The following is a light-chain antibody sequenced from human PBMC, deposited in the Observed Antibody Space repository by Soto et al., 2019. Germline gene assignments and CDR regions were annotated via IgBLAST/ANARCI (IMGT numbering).Light chain of an antibody. Sequence: DIQMTQSPSSLSASVGDRVTITCRASQSISSYLNWYQQKPGKAPKLLIYAASSLQSAVPSRFSGSGSGTDFTLTISSLQPEDFATYYCQQSYSTHWTFGQGTKVEIK. CDR2: AAS. J-gene: IGKJ1*01. CDR1: QSISSY. CDR3: QQSYSTHWT. V-gene: IGKV1-39*01.